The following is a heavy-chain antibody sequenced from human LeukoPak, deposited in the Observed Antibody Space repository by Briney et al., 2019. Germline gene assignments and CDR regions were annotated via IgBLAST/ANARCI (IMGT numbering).Heavy chain of an antibody. CDR2: IYYSGST. CDR1: GGSISSYY. J-gene: IGHJ5*02. Sequence: SETLSLTCTVSGGSISSYYWSWIRQPPGKGLEWIGNIYYSGSTNYNPSLKSRVTISVDTSKNQFSLKLSSVTAADTAVYYCARGLRYFDWLSWFDPWGQGTLVTVSS. CDR3: ARGLRYFDWLSWFDP. D-gene: IGHD3-9*01. V-gene: IGHV4-59*01.